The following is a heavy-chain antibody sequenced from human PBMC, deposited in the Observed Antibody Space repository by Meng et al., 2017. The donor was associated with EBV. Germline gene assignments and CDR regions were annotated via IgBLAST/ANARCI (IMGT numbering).Heavy chain of an antibody. CDR3: VRELVGGTFDY. CDR2: IIPAGGNT. D-gene: IGHD1/OR15-1a*01. Sequence: QVQLVQPWVMVTNPGALWNVSFTVFGSPFTGYNLHWFRQAPGQGLEWMGIIIPAGGNTNYAQKFRGRFTMTRDTSTSTVYMDLSILTSEDTAVYYCVRELVGGTFDYWGQGTLVTVSS. V-gene: IGHV1-46*01. CDR1: GSPFTGYN. J-gene: IGHJ4*02.